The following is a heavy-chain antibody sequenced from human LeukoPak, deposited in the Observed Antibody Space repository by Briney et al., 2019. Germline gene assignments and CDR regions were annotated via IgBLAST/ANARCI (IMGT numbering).Heavy chain of an antibody. CDR3: ARRRTVTLHT. V-gene: IGHV3-74*01. J-gene: IGHJ5*02. CDR1: GFMFSSYW. Sequence: GGSLRLSCAASGFMFSSYWMHWVRQVPGKGLVWVSRISSDGSSSTYADSVKGRFTISRDNAKNTLYLQMSSLGVDDTAVYYCARRRTVTLHTWGQGTLVTVSS. CDR2: ISSDGSSS. D-gene: IGHD4-17*01.